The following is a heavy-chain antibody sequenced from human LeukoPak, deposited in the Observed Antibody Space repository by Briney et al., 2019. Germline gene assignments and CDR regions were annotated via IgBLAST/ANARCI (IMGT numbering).Heavy chain of an antibody. CDR2: ISYDGSNK. Sequence: GGSLRLSCAASVFTFSSYGIHWVRQAPGKGLEWVVVISYDGSNKYYADSVKGRFTISRDNSKNTLYLQMNSLRAEETAVYYCAKDFRFGETQVGWGQGTLVTVSS. CDR3: AKDFRFGETQVG. CDR1: VFTFSSYG. J-gene: IGHJ4*02. V-gene: IGHV3-30*18. D-gene: IGHD3-10*01.